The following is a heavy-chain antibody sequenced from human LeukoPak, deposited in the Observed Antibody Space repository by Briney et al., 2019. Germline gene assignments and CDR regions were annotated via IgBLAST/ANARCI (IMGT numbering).Heavy chain of an antibody. CDR3: ARGARHNWNDVIYGMDV. V-gene: IGHV1-2*04. CDR1: GYTFTDYY. CDR2: INPNSGGT. J-gene: IGHJ6*04. Sequence: ASVKVSCKASGYTFTDYYMHWMRRAPGQGPGWMGWINPNSGGTNYAQKFQGWVTMTRDTSISTTYMQLSRLTSDDTAVYYCARGARHNWNDVIYGMDVWGTGTTVTVSS. D-gene: IGHD1-1*01.